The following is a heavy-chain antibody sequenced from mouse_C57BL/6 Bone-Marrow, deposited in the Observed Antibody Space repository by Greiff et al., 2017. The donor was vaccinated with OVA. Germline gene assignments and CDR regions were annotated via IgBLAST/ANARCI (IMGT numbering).Heavy chain of an antibody. Sequence: QVQLQQPGAELVKPGASVKLSCKASGYTFTSYWMQWVKQRPGQGLEWIGEIDPSDSYTNYNQKFKGKATLTVDTSSSTAYMQLSSLTSEDSAVYYCAREGDYDYDGGVYYFDYWGQGTTLTVSS. D-gene: IGHD2-4*01. J-gene: IGHJ2*01. V-gene: IGHV1-50*01. CDR3: AREGDYDYDGGVYYFDY. CDR1: GYTFTSYW. CDR2: IDPSDSYT.